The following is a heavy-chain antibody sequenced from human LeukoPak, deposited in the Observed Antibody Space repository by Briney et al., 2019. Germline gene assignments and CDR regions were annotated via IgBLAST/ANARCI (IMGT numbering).Heavy chain of an antibody. CDR3: ARVDRPSLYCSSTSCEKNWFDP. D-gene: IGHD2-2*01. CDR1: GYTFTSYG. CDR2: ISAYNGNT. V-gene: IGHV1-18*01. J-gene: IGHJ5*02. Sequence: GASVKVSCKASGYTFTSYGISWVRQAPGQGLEWMGWISAYNGNTNYAQKLQGRVTMTTDTSTSTAYMELRSLRSDDTAVCYCARVDRPSLYCSSTSCEKNWFDPWGQGTLVTVSS.